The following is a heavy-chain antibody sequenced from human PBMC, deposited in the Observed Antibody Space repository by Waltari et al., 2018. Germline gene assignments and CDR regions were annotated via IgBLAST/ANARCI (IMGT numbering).Heavy chain of an antibody. CDR2: IKQDGSEK. CDR3: ARVVVAARWVNWFDP. J-gene: IGHJ5*02. V-gene: IGHV3-7*01. CDR1: GFTFSSYW. D-gene: IGHD6-19*01. Sequence: EVQLVESGGGLVQPGGSLRLSCAASGFTFSSYWMSWVRQAPGKGLEWVANIKQDGSEKSYVDSVKGRFTISRDNAKNSLYLQMNSLRAEDTAVYYCARVVVAARWVNWFDPWGQGTLVTVSS.